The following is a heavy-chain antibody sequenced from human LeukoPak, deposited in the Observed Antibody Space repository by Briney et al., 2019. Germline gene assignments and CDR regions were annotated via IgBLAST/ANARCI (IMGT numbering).Heavy chain of an antibody. CDR2: ISGSSGST. CDR1: GFTFSSYG. CDR3: AKGLDYGDDY. Sequence: GGSLRLSCAASGFTFSSYGMSWVRQAPGKGLEWISAISGSSGSTSYAVSVKGRFTIYRDNSKNTLYLQMNSLRAEDRAVYYCAKGLDYGDDYWGQGTLVTVSS. V-gene: IGHV3-23*01. J-gene: IGHJ4*02. D-gene: IGHD4-17*01.